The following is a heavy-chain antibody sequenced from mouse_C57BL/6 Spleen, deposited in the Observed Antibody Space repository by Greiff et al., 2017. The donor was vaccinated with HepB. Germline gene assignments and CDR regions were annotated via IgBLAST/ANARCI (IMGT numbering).Heavy chain of an antibody. Sequence: EVKVVESEGGLVQPGSSMKLSCTASGFTFSDYYMAWVRQVPEKGLEWVANINYDGSSTYYLDSLKSRFIISRDNAKNILYLQMSSLKSEDTATYYCARERTGGFFDYWGQGTTLTVSS. V-gene: IGHV5-16*01. J-gene: IGHJ2*01. D-gene: IGHD3-1*01. CDR3: ARERTGGFFDY. CDR1: GFTFSDYY. CDR2: INYDGSST.